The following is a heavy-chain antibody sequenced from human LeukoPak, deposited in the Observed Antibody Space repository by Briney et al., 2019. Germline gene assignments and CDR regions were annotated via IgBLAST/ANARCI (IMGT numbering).Heavy chain of an antibody. J-gene: IGHJ4*02. D-gene: IGHD3-22*01. CDR3: AREVYYDSSGYYSMGSGAAIQIDY. V-gene: IGHV1-18*01. CDR2: ISAYNGNT. CDR1: GYTFTSYG. Sequence: ASVKVSCKASGYTFTSYGISWVRQAPGQGLEWMGWISAYNGNTNYAQKLQGRVTMTTDTSMSTAYMELRSLRSDDTAVYYCAREVYYDSSGYYSMGSGAAIQIDYWGQGTLVTVSS.